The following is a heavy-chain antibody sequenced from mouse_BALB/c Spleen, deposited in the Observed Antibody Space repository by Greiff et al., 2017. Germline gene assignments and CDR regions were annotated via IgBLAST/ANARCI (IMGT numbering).Heavy chain of an antibody. J-gene: IGHJ3*01. D-gene: IGHD2-4*01. CDR2: ISSGSSTI. V-gene: IGHV5-17*02. CDR1: GFTFSSFG. Sequence: EVKLQESGGGLVQPGGSRKLSCAASGFTFSSFGMHWVRQAPEKGLEWVAYISSGSSTIYYADTVKGRFTISRDNPKNTLFLQMTSLRSEDTAMYYCARGDYDYSWFAYWGQGTLVTVSA. CDR3: ARGDYDYSWFAY.